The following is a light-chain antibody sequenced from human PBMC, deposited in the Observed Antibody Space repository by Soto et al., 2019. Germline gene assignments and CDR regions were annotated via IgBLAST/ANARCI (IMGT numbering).Light chain of an antibody. J-gene: IGKJ1*01. V-gene: IGKV1-5*03. CDR3: QQYYSYSWT. Sequence: DIQMTQSPSTLSASVGDRVTITCRASQSISTWLAWYQQKPGKAPKLLIYEASSLESGVPSRFSGGESGTEFSLTISSLQPDDFATYYCQQYYSYSWTFGQGTKVEIK. CDR2: EAS. CDR1: QSISTW.